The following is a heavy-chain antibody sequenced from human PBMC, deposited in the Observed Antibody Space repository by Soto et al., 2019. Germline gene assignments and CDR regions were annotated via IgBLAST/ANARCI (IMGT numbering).Heavy chain of an antibody. CDR2: ISGSGGST. Sequence: PGGYLRLSCAASGFTFSSYAMSWVRQAPGKGLEWVSAISGSGGSTYYADSVKGRVTISRDNSKNTLYLQMNSLRAEDTAVYYCAKDMWELPANCFDPWYQGTLVTV. CDR1: GFTFSSYA. CDR3: AKDMWELPANCFDP. D-gene: IGHD1-26*01. J-gene: IGHJ5*02. V-gene: IGHV3-23*01.